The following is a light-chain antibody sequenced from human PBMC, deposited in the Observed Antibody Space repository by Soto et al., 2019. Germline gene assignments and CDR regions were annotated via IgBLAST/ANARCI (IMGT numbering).Light chain of an antibody. J-gene: IGLJ3*02. CDR3: SSSTSSNTPG. CDR1: KNDIGSSDY. CDR2: GVS. Sequence: QSVLTRPASVSASPGQSITISCTGGKNDIGSSDYVSWYQQHPGKAPKLIIYGVSNRPSGTSDRFSGSKSGNTASLTIYGRQADDEADYYCSSSTSSNTPGFGGGTKSPS. V-gene: IGLV2-14*01.